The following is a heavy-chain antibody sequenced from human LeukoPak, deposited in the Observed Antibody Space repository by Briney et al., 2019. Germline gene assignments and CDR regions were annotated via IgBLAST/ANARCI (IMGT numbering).Heavy chain of an antibody. J-gene: IGHJ4*02. Sequence: ASVKVSCKASGYTFTGYFIHWVRQAPGQGLEWMGWINSNSGGTRFAQKFQGRVTMTRDTSISTAYMELSRLRYDDTAVYYCARVPGHSYGWYDYWGQGTLVTVSS. CDR3: ARVPGHSYGWYDY. CDR1: GYTFTGYF. D-gene: IGHD6-19*01. V-gene: IGHV1-2*02. CDR2: INSNSGGT.